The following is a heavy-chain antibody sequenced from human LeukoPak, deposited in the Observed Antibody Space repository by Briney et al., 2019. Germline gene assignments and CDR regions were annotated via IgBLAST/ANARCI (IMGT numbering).Heavy chain of an antibody. CDR2: INPSGTTT. J-gene: IGHJ4*02. D-gene: IGHD6-13*01. V-gene: IGHV1-46*01. Sequence: GASVKVSCKASGYTFTTHYMHWVRQAPGQGLEWMGLINPSGTTTNYAQKFRGRVTMTRDLSTSTDYMELSSLRSDDTAVYYCARVLIASSVAAAGGSVPYFDYWGQGTLVTVSS. CDR1: GYTFTTHY. CDR3: ARVLIASSVAAAGGSVPYFDY.